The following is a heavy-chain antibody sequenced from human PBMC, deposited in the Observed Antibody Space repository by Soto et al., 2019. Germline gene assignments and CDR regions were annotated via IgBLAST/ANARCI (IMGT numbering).Heavy chain of an antibody. CDR2: TTPIIGTV. CDR3: AAGDSSDTGDH. D-gene: IGHD5-18*01. V-gene: IGHV1-69*01. CDR1: GDTLSSYA. J-gene: IGHJ4*02. Sequence: QVQLVQSGAEVKRPGSSVKVSCKASGDTLSSYAINWVRQVPGQGLEWMGGTTPIIGTVDYDQKFQGRVTISVDEPTATSYMEMSSLRSEDTAVYYCAAGDSSDTGDHWGQGTLVTVSS.